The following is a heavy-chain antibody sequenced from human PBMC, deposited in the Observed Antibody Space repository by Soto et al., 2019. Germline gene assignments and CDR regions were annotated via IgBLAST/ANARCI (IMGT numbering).Heavy chain of an antibody. CDR1: GFTFTNYY. D-gene: IGHD2-21*02. Sequence: QVQLVQSVTELKKPGASVSLSCKASGFTFTNYYFNWVRQSPGEGLQWMGIINPSNGFTSYSQKFQDRVPMTTDTSTNTVYMEVRSLRFEDTAVYFCARDRPDTYCGGDCPLGYYYHGMDVWGQGTAVTVSS. V-gene: IGHV1-46*01. J-gene: IGHJ6*02. CDR2: INPSNGFT. CDR3: ARDRPDTYCGGDCPLGYYYHGMDV.